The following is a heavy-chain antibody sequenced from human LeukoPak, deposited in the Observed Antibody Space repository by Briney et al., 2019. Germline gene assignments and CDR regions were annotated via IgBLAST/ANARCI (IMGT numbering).Heavy chain of an antibody. CDR2: IYHSGST. Sequence: SETLSLTCAVSGGSISSSNWWSWVRQPPGKGLEWIGEIYHSGSTNYNPSLKSRVTISVDKSKNQFSLKLSSVTAADTAVYYCARPNPGTATNYDYWGQGTLVTVSS. D-gene: IGHD5-18*01. CDR1: GGSISSSNW. J-gene: IGHJ4*02. V-gene: IGHV4-4*02. CDR3: ARPNPGTATNYDY.